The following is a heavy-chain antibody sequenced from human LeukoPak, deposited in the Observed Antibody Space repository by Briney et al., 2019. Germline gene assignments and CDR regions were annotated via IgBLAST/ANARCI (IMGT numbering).Heavy chain of an antibody. CDR2: VQSDGSFT. CDR1: GFTFSNYW. D-gene: IGHD1-7*01. Sequence: PGGSLRLSCAASGFTFSNYWMHWVRQAPGKGLVWVSCVQSDGSFTSYADSVKGRFTVSRDNAKNTLFLQMNSLRAEDTAVYYCATSITAPGTFDYWGRGTLVTVSS. J-gene: IGHJ4*02. CDR3: ATSITAPGTFDY. V-gene: IGHV3-74*01.